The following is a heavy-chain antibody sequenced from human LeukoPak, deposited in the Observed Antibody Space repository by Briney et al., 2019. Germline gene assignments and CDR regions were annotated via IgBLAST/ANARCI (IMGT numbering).Heavy chain of an antibody. CDR1: GFTVSSNY. D-gene: IGHD1-26*01. CDR3: AWGNIVGATRVDY. Sequence: GGSLRLSCAASGFTVSSNYMSWVRQAPGKGLEWVSVIYSGGSTYYADSVKGRFTISRDNSKNTLYLQMNSLRAEDTAVYYCAWGNIVGATRVDYWGQGTLVTVSS. J-gene: IGHJ4*02. CDR2: IYSGGST. V-gene: IGHV3-66*01.